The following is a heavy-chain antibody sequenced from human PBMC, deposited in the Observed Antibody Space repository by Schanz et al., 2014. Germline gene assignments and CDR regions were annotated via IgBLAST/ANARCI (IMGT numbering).Heavy chain of an antibody. CDR1: GFTLSSYA. CDR3: AKDMNREATAPES. V-gene: IGHV3-23*04. D-gene: IGHD5-12*01. CDR2: INTADTT. J-gene: IGHJ5*02. Sequence: EMQVVESGGGLIQPGGSLRLSCAASGFTLSSYALSWVRQSPGKGLEWVSAINTADTTYYADSVKGRFTVSRDNSKNTVYLHMNSLRDEDTAVYYCAKDMNREATAPESWGQGTLVVVSS.